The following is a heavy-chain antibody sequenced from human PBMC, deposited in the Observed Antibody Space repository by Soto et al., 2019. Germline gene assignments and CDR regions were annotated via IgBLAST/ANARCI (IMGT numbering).Heavy chain of an antibody. Sequence: QVQLVQSGAEVKKPGASVKVSCKASGYTFTSYYMHWVRQAPGQGLEWMGIINPSGGSTSYAQKFQGRVTMTRDTSTSTVYMELSSLRSDDTAVYYCAGEYYDILTGYSPHYYGMDVWGQGTTVTVSS. CDR1: GYTFTSYY. J-gene: IGHJ6*02. CDR2: INPSGGST. D-gene: IGHD3-9*01. CDR3: AGEYYDILTGYSPHYYGMDV. V-gene: IGHV1-46*01.